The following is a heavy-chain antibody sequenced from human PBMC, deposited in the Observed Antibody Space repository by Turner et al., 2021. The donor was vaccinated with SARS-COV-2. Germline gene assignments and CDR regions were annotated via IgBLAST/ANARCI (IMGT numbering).Heavy chain of an antibody. CDR2: ISISSSTI. CDR3: AREGGYSYGPYYYGMDV. Sequence: VQMVRSGGGLLQRGFCLRLSSAASGLPFSSYRMNWVRQAPGKGLEWVSYISISSSTIYYADSVKGRFTISRDNAKNSLYLQMNSLRAEDTAVYYCAREGGYSYGPYYYGMDVWGQGTTVTVSS. D-gene: IGHD5-18*01. CDR1: GLPFSSYR. J-gene: IGHJ6*02. V-gene: IGHV3-48*01.